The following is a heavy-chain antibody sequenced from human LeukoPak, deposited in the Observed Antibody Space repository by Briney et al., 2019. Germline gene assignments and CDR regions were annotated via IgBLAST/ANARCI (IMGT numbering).Heavy chain of an antibody. D-gene: IGHD3-10*01. CDR2: ITGTGGSI. CDR1: GFNFSSYA. J-gene: IGHJ4*02. Sequence: PGRSLRLSCAASGFNFSSYATSWVRQGPGKGLEWVSTITGTGGSIFYADSVKGRFTISRDNSKNTLFLQVNSLRDEDTAVYYCGKYYPGDYWGQGALVTVSS. V-gene: IGHV3-23*01. CDR3: GKYYPGDY.